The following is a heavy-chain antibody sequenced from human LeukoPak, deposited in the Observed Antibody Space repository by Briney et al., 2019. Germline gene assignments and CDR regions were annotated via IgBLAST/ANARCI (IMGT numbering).Heavy chain of an antibody. CDR3: ARGDGYNFFDS. J-gene: IGHJ4*03. V-gene: IGHV3-66*01. D-gene: IGHD5-24*01. Sequence: PGGSLRLSSAASGFTVSRNYMSWVRQAPGKGLEWVSVIYIDGNTYYADSVRGRFTISRDNSKNTVYLQMNSLRAEDTAVYYCARGDGYNFFDSWGQGTVVTVSS. CDR1: GFTVSRNY. CDR2: IYIDGNT.